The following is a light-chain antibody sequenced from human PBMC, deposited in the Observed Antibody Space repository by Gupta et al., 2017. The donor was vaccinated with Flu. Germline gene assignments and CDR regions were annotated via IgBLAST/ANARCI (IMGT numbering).Light chain of an antibody. J-gene: IGLJ2*01. V-gene: IGLV2-11*01. CDR3: CSYAGSYTDV. CDR2: DVS. Sequence: QSALTQPRSVSGSPGQSVTISCTGTSSDVGGYNYVSWYQQHPGQAPKLMIYDVSKRPSGVPDRFSGSKAGNTASLTISGLQDEDEADYYSCSYAGSYTDVFGGGTKLTVL. CDR1: SSDVGGYNY.